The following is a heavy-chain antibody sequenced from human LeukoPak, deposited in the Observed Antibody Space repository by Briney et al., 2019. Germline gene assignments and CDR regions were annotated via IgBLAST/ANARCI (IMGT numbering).Heavy chain of an antibody. CDR1: GFTFKNYG. CDR3: ARGATTFDY. J-gene: IGHJ4*02. V-gene: IGHV3-23*01. D-gene: IGHD1-26*01. Sequence: GGSLRLSCAASGFTFKNYGMTWVRQAPGKGLEWVSGNTGSGTGTYYADSVKGRFTISRDNSKNTLSLQMNSLRVEDTAVYYCARGATTFDYWGQEILVTVSS. CDR2: NTGSGTGT.